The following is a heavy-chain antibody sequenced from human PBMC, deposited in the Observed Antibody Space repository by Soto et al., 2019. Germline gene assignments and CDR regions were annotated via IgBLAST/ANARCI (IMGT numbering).Heavy chain of an antibody. D-gene: IGHD2-15*01. Sequence: GASVKVSCKVSGYTLTETSIHWVRQAPGIGLEWMGGSNPEDGETIYAQKVQGRVIMTEDTSTDTAYMELSSLRSEDTAVYYCAKDGGREGYFGNWFDPWGQGTLVTVSS. V-gene: IGHV1-24*01. CDR2: SNPEDGET. J-gene: IGHJ5*02. CDR1: GYTLTETS. CDR3: AKDGGREGYFGNWFDP.